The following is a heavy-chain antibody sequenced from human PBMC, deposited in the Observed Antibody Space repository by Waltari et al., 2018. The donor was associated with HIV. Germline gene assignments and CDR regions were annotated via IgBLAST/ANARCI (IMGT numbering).Heavy chain of an antibody. CDR3: ARDPRSSGYYGMDV. V-gene: IGHV3-53*01. CDR1: GFTISSYY. Sequence: EVQLVASGGGLIEPGGSLRVSCAASGFTISSYYMSWVRQAPGKGLEWVSVIYSGGSRYYADSVKGRFIISRDNSKNTVSLHMNSLRAEDTAVYYCARDPRSSGYYGMDVWGQGIKVTVSS. CDR2: IYSGGSR. D-gene: IGHD1-26*01. J-gene: IGHJ6*02.